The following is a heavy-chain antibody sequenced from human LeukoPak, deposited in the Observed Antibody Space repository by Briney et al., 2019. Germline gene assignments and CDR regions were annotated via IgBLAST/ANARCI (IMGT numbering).Heavy chain of an antibody. CDR3: ARTESSNWSFSP. J-gene: IGHJ5*02. D-gene: IGHD6-13*01. V-gene: IGHV3-48*04. Sequence: GGSLRLSCAASGFTFSSYAMSWVRQAPGKGLEWVSYISSSGSLIYYADSLKGRFTISRDNTKSSLYLQMNSLRAEDTAVYYCARTESSNWSFSPWGQGTLVTVSS. CDR1: GFTFSSYA. CDR2: ISSSGSLI.